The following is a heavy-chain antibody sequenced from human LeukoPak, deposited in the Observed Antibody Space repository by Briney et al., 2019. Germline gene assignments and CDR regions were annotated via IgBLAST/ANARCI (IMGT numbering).Heavy chain of an antibody. CDR2: IYYSGST. D-gene: IGHD6-13*01. V-gene: IGHV4-39*01. CDR3: APGIAAAHGVFDY. Sequence: PSETLSLTCTVSGGSISSSSYYWGWIRQPPGKGLEWIGSIYYSGSTYYNPSLKSRVTISVDTSKNQFSLKLSSVTAADTAVYYCAPGIAAAHGVFDYWGQGTLVTVSS. CDR1: GGSISSSSYY. J-gene: IGHJ4*02.